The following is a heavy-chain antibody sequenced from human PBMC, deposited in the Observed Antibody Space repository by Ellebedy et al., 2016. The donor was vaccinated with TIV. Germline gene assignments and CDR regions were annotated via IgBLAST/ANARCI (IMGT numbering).Heavy chain of an antibody. CDR1: GGTFSSYA. Sequence: AASVKVSCKASGGTFSSYAISWVRQAPGQGLEWMGRSIPILDIANYAQKFLGRVTITADKYTSTAYMEMSSLRSEETAVYYCARDVGLASSGNSRFGAFDIWGQGTMVTVSS. CDR3: ARDVGLASSGNSRFGAFDI. V-gene: IGHV1-69*04. D-gene: IGHD6-13*01. J-gene: IGHJ3*02. CDR2: SIPILDIA.